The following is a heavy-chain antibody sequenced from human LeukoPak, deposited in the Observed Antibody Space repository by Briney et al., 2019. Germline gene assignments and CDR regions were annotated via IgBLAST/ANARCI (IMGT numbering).Heavy chain of an antibody. CDR2: IYYSGST. CDR3: AREVTGTTNTLYNWFDP. Sequence: PSQTLSLTCTVSGGSISSGDYYWSWIRQPPGKGLEWIGYIYYSGSTYYNPSLKSRVTISVDTSKNQFSLKLSSVPAADTAVYYCAREVTGTTNTLYNWFDPWGQGTLVTVSS. V-gene: IGHV4-30-4*08. CDR1: GGSISSGDYY. D-gene: IGHD1-7*01. J-gene: IGHJ5*02.